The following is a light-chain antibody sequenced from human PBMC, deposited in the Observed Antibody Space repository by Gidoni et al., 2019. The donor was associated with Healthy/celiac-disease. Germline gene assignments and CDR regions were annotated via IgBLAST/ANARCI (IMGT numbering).Light chain of an antibody. CDR2: KAS. Sequence: DIQMTQSPSTLSASVGDRVTITCRASQSISSWLDWYQQKPGKAPKLLIYKASSLESGVPSRFSGSGSGTEFTLTISSLQPDDFATYHCQQYNSYSRTFGQGTKVEIK. J-gene: IGKJ1*01. V-gene: IGKV1-5*03. CDR3: QQYNSYSRT. CDR1: QSISSW.